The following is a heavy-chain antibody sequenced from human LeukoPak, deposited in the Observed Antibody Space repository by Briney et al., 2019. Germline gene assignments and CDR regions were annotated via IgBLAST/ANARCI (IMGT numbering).Heavy chain of an antibody. D-gene: IGHD1-1*01. J-gene: IGHJ4*02. CDR2: ISAYNGNT. V-gene: IGHV1-18*01. Sequence: RASVKVSCTASGYTFTSYGISWVRQAPGQGLEWMGWISAYNGNTKYAQKLQGRVTMTTDTSTSTAYMELRSLRSDDTAVYYCARDYDNWNGNYWGQGTLVTVSS. CDR1: GYTFTSYG. CDR3: ARDYDNWNGNY.